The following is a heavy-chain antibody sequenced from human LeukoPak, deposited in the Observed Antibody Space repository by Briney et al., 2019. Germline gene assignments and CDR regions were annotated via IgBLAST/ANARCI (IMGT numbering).Heavy chain of an antibody. D-gene: IGHD5-18*01. V-gene: IGHV4-61*02. J-gene: IGHJ4*02. CDR3: ARTRGTGIQLWSV. CDR1: GGSIRSGSYY. Sequence: SETLSLTCTVSGGSIRSGSYYWSWIRQPAGKGLEWIGRIYTSGSTNYNPSLKSRVTISVDTAKNQFSLMLSSVTAADTAVYYCARTRGTGIQLWSVWGQGTLVTVSS. CDR2: IYTSGST.